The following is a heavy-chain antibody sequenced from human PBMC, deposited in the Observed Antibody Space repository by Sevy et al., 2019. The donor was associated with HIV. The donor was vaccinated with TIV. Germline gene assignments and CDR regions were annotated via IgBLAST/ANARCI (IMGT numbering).Heavy chain of an antibody. CDR3: ARVGGNYAFWVGPSY. Sequence: GGSLRLSCAASGFTFSSYSMNWVRQAPGKGLEWVSSISSRSSYIYYADSVKGRFTISRDNAKNSLYLQMNSLRAEDTAVYYCARVGGNYAFWVGPSYWGQGTLVTVSS. J-gene: IGHJ4*02. CDR1: GFTFSSYS. D-gene: IGHD3-3*01. CDR2: ISSRSSYI. V-gene: IGHV3-21*01.